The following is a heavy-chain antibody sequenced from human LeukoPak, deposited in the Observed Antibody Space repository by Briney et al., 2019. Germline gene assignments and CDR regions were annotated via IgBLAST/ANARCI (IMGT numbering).Heavy chain of an antibody. Sequence: PGGSLRLSCVASGFTFRSYSMNWARQAPGKGLEWVASMSGSTTFMYYSDSVKGRFTISRDNVKNSVYLQMNSLRVEDTAIYYCAREKTSSGTGWLDPWGQGTLVTVSS. CDR3: AREKTSSGTGWLDP. D-gene: IGHD2-8*02. J-gene: IGHJ5*02. CDR1: GFTFRSYS. CDR2: MSGSTTFM. V-gene: IGHV3-21*01.